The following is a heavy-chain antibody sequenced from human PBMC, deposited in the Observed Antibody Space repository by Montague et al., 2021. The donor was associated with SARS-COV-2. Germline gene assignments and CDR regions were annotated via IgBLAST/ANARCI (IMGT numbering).Heavy chain of an antibody. CDR3: ARDLSGLDY. J-gene: IGHJ4*02. V-gene: IGHV3-7*01. CDR2: IREDGSEK. D-gene: IGHD6-19*01. CDR1: GFTFSTYW. Sequence: SLRLSCAASGFTFSTYWMSWVRQAPGKGLEWVANIREDGSEKYYVDSVKGRFTISRDNAKNSLYLQMNSLRAEDTAVYYCARDLSGLDYWGQGTLVTVSS.